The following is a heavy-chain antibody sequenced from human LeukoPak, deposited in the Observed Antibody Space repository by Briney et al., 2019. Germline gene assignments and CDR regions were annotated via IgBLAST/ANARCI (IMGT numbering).Heavy chain of an antibody. CDR3: AKDIDFSNLSGGAFDI. D-gene: IGHD3-10*01. J-gene: IGHJ3*02. V-gene: IGHV3-9*03. CDR1: GFTFDDYA. CDR2: ISWNSGSI. Sequence: GGSLRLSCVASGFTFDDYAMHWVRLAPGKGLEWVSGISWNSGSIGYADSVKGRFTISRDNAMHSLYMQMSSLRAEDMALYYCAKDIDFSNLSGGAFDIWGQATMVTVSS.